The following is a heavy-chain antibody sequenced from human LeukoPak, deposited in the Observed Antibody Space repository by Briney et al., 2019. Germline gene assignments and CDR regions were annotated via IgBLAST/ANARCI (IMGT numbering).Heavy chain of an antibody. D-gene: IGHD3-22*01. V-gene: IGHV3-53*01. CDR3: ARECRGHYYDSSGYYT. J-gene: IGHJ3*01. CDR1: GFTVSSNY. Sequence: GGSLRLSCAASGFTVSSNYMSWVRQAPGKGLEWVSVIYSGGSTYYADSVKGRFTISRDNSKNTLYLQMNSLRAEDTAVYYCARECRGHYYDSSGYYTWGQGTMVTVSS. CDR2: IYSGGST.